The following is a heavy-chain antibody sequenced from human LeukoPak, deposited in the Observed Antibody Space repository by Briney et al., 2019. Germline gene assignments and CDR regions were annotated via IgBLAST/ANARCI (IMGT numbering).Heavy chain of an antibody. Sequence: SQTLSLTCAISGDSVSSNSAAWNWIRQSPSRGLEWLGRTYYRSKWYNDYAVSVKSRITISPDTSKNQFSLQLNSVTPEDTAVYFCARDLAVAGTSHFDYWGQGTLVTVSS. V-gene: IGHV6-1*01. CDR1: GDSVSSNSAA. CDR3: ARDLAVAGTSHFDY. CDR2: TYYRSKWYN. J-gene: IGHJ4*02. D-gene: IGHD6-19*01.